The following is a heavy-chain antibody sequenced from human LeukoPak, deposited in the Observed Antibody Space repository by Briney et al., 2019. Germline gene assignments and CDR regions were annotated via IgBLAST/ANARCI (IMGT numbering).Heavy chain of an antibody. CDR1: GYSFTSYW. V-gene: IGHV5-51*01. CDR2: IYPGDSDT. Sequence: GESLKISCKGSGYSFTSYWIGWVRQMPGKGLEWMGIIYPGDSDTRYSPSFQGQVTISADKSISTAYLQWSSLKASDTAIYYCASTYYYGSGSYVGLMFDYWGQGTLVTVSS. D-gene: IGHD3-10*01. CDR3: ASTYYYGSGSYVGLMFDY. J-gene: IGHJ4*02.